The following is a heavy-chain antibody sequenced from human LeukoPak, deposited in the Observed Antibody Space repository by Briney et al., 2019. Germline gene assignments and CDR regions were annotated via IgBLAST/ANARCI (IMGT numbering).Heavy chain of an antibody. D-gene: IGHD3-10*01. CDR3: TRHFAGGAIDY. CDR2: IYTGDSDT. CDR1: GYRFSSFW. V-gene: IGHV5-51*01. J-gene: IGHJ4*02. Sequence: GESLKISCQGSGYRFSSFWIGWVRQMPGKGLEWMGVIYTGDSDTRHSPSFQGQFTMSADRPISTAYLQWSSLQASAPAIYYGTRHFAGGAIDYWGQGTLVTVSS.